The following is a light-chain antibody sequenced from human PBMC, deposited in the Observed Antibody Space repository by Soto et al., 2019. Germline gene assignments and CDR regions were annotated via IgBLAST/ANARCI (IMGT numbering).Light chain of an antibody. CDR2: SDY. J-gene: IGLJ1*01. CDR3: AAWDDGLIGYV. V-gene: IGLV1-44*01. CDR1: SSNIGSNA. Sequence: QSVLTQPPAASGTPGQRVSFSCSGSSSNIGSNAVSWHQQLPGTAPKLLIYSDYQRPSDVPDRFSASKSGTSASLAISGLQSEDEADYYCAAWDDGLIGYVFGTATKLTVL.